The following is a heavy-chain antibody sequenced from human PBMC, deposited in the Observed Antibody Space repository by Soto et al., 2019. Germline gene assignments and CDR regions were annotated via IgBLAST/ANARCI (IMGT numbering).Heavy chain of an antibody. CDR3: ARRNIFPGFDY. D-gene: IGHD3-9*01. CDR1: GGSISSGGYS. J-gene: IGHJ4*02. V-gene: IGHV4-30-2*01. Sequence: QRQLQESGSGLVKPSQTLSLTCAVSGGSISSGGYSWSWIRQPQGKGLQWIGYIYHRGSTDYNPSLKIRVTISVDRSKNQLSMKLSSVTAADTAVYYCARRNIFPGFDYWGQGTLVTVSS. CDR2: IYHRGST.